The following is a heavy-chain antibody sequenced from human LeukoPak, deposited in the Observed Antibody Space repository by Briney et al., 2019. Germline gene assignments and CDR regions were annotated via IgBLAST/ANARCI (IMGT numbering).Heavy chain of an antibody. J-gene: IGHJ4*02. V-gene: IGHV4-39*07. Sequence: SETLSLTCTVSGGSISSSSYYWGWIRQPPGKGLEWIGSIYYSGSTYYNPSLKSRVTISVDTSKNQFSLKLSSVTAADTAVYYCARFRLSGDYVWGSYRYFDYWGQGTLVTVSS. CDR2: IYYSGST. D-gene: IGHD3-16*02. CDR3: ARFRLSGDYVWGSYRYFDY. CDR1: GGSISSSSYY.